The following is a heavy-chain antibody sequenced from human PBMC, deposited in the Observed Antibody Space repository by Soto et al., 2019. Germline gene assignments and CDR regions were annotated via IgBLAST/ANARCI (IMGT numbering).Heavy chain of an antibody. J-gene: IGHJ4*02. V-gene: IGHV3-23*01. D-gene: IGHD6-19*01. Sequence: GGSLRLSCAASGFTFSSYAMSWVRQAPGKGLEWVSVISGSGGSTYYADSVKGRFTISRDNSKNTLYLQMNSLRAEDTAVYYCATRSSGWYFDYWGQGTLVTVSS. CDR1: GFTFSSYA. CDR3: ATRSSGWYFDY. CDR2: ISGSGGST.